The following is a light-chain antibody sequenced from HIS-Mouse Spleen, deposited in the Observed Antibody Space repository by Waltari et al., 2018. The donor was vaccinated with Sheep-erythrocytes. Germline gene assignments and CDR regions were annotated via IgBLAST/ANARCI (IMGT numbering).Light chain of an antibody. J-gene: IGLJ2*01. Sequence: SYELTQPPSVSVSPGQTASITCSGDKLGDKYACWYQQKPGQSPVLFISQDSKRPSGIPERFSGSNSGNAATLTISGTQAMDEADYYCQAWDSSTAVFGGGTKLTVL. CDR1: KLGDKY. V-gene: IGLV3-1*01. CDR2: QDS. CDR3: QAWDSSTAV.